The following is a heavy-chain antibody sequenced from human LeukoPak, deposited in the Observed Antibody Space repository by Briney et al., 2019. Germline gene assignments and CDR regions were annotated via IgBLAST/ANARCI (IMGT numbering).Heavy chain of an antibody. CDR2: ISGSGGST. V-gene: IGHV3-23*01. CDR1: GFTFGSYA. CDR3: AKDEGYCSSTSCYYMDV. J-gene: IGHJ6*03. D-gene: IGHD2-2*01. Sequence: GGSLRLSCAASGFTFGSYAMSWVRQAPGKGPEWVSAISGSGGSTYYADSVKGRFTISRDNSKNTLYLQMNSLRAEDTAVYYCAKDEGYCSSTSCYYMDVWGKGTTVTVSS.